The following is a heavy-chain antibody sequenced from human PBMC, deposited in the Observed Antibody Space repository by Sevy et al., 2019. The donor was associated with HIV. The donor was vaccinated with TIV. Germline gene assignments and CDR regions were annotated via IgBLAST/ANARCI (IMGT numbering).Heavy chain of an antibody. CDR2: LIGGGSRT. Sequence: GGSLRLSCAASGFPFSNNAMSWVRQAPGKGLEWVSTLIGGGSRTYYADSVTGRFIISRDNSRNTLYLQMNSLRAEDTAIYYCAKRRVQSGLSGGGANYGMDVCGRGTTVTVSS. CDR1: GFPFSNNA. D-gene: IGHD2-8*02. CDR3: AKRRVQSGLSGGGANYGMDV. J-gene: IGHJ6*02. V-gene: IGHV3-23*01.